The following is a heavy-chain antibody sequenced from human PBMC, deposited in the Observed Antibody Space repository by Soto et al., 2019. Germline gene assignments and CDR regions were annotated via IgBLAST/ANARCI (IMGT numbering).Heavy chain of an antibody. CDR2: ISSASSGT. J-gene: IGHJ4*02. Sequence: GGSRRRSCEASGVTCSRVSMNWVRHVPGKGLEWVASISSASSGTWYADSVKGRFIISRDNAQNSLFLQMNTLRPEDSAIYYCARVAYWGTGTQVTVSS. CDR1: GVTCSRVS. V-gene: IGHV3-21*01. CDR3: ARVAY.